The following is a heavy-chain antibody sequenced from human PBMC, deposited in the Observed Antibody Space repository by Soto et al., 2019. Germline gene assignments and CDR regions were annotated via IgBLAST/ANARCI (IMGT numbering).Heavy chain of an antibody. CDR2: ISGGGGST. CDR1: GFTFSSYA. D-gene: IGHD1-26*01. J-gene: IGHJ4*02. V-gene: IGHV3-23*01. CDR3: AKRGSGSYFDY. Sequence: EVQLLESGGGLVQPGGSLRLSCAASGFTFSSYAMRWVRQAPGKGLEWVSAISGGGGSTYYADSVKGRFTISRDNSKNTLYLQMNSQRAEDTTVYYCAKRGSGSYFDYWGQGTLVTVSS.